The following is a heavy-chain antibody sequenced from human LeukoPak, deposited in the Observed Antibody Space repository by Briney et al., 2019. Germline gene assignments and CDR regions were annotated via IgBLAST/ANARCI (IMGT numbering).Heavy chain of an antibody. V-gene: IGHV1-18*01. J-gene: IGHJ6*02. D-gene: IGHD6-13*01. Sequence: ASVKVSCKASGYTFTSYGISWVRQAPGQGLEWMGWISAYNGNTNYAQKLRGRVTMTTDTSTSTAYMELRSLRSDDTAVYYCARDLSAAGYFYYYYGMDVWGQGTTVTVSS. CDR2: ISAYNGNT. CDR1: GYTFTSYG. CDR3: ARDLSAAGYFYYYYGMDV.